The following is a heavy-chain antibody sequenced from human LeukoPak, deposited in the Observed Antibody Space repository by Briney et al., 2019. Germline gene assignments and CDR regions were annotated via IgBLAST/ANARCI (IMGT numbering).Heavy chain of an antibody. CDR2: INHSGST. V-gene: IGHV4-34*01. J-gene: IGHJ4*02. Sequence: KPSETLSLTCAVYGGSFSGYYWSWIRQPPGKGLEWIGEINHSGSTNYNPSLKSRVTISVDTSKNQFSLKLSSVTAADTAVYYCARRSSGYDFGYWGQGTLVTVSS. CDR1: GGSFSGYY. CDR3: ARRSSGYDFGY. D-gene: IGHD5-12*01.